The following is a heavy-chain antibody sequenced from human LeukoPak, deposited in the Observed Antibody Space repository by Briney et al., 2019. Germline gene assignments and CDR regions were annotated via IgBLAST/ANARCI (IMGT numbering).Heavy chain of an antibody. Sequence: GGSLRLSCAASGFTFSSYAMSWVRQAPGKGLEWVSTISAGGGSTYYADSVKGRFTISRDNSKNTLFLQMNSLRAEDTAVYYCAKSRSRFNRLPGYWGQGTTVTVSS. J-gene: IGHJ6*02. D-gene: IGHD1-14*01. CDR2: ISAGGGST. CDR1: GFTFSSYA. V-gene: IGHV3-23*01. CDR3: AKSRSRFNRLPGY.